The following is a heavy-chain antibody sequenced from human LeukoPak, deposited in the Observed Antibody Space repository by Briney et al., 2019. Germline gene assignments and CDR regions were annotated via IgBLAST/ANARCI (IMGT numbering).Heavy chain of an antibody. J-gene: IGHJ4*02. D-gene: IGHD4-17*01. CDR2: IYTSGSA. CDR3: ARVHDYGDYTDY. Sequence: PSETLSLTCTVSGDSISRYYWSWIRQPPGKELEWIGRIYTSGSANYNPSLKSRITISVDTSKNQFSLKLSSVTAADTAVYYCARVHDYGDYTDYWGQGTLVTVSS. CDR1: GDSISRYY. V-gene: IGHV4-4*08.